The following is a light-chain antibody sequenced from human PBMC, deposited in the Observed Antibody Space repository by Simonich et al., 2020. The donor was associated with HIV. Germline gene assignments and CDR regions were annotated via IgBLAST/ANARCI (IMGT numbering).Light chain of an antibody. J-gene: IGKJ4*01. V-gene: IGKV4-1*01. Sequence: DIVMTQSPDSLAVSLGERATINCKSSQSVLYNSNNKNYLAWYQQKPGQPPKLLIYWAATRESGVPDRVSGSASGTDFTLTISSLQAEDVAVYYCQQYYSAPLTFGGGTKVEIK. CDR3: QQYYSAPLT. CDR2: WAA. CDR1: QSVLYNSNNKNY.